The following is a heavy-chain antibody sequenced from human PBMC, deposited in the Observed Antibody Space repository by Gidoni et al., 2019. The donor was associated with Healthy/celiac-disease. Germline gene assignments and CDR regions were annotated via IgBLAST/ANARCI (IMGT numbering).Heavy chain of an antibody. CDR3: AKDRGSLYDYVWGSYPLFDY. J-gene: IGHJ4*02. CDR2: ISGSGGST. D-gene: IGHD3-16*01. CDR1: GFTFSRYA. Sequence: EVQLLESGGGLVQPGGSLRLSCAASGFTFSRYAMSWVRQAPGKGLEWVSAISGSGGSTYYADSVKGRFTISRDNSKNTLYLQMNSLRAEDTAVYYCAKDRGSLYDYVWGSYPLFDYWGQGTLVTVSS. V-gene: IGHV3-23*01.